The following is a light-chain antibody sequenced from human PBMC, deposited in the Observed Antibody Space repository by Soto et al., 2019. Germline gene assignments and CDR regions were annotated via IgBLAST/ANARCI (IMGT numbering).Light chain of an antibody. CDR1: QSVNQK. CDR3: QQFNNWPHP. V-gene: IGKV3-15*01. Sequence: EIGLTQSPATLSVSPGERATLSCGASQSVNQKLGWYQQKPGQAPRLLIYVASYRATGIPARFSGSGSGTEYTLTISNLQAEDFAVYYCQQFNNWPHPFGQGTRLEIK. J-gene: IGKJ2*01. CDR2: VAS.